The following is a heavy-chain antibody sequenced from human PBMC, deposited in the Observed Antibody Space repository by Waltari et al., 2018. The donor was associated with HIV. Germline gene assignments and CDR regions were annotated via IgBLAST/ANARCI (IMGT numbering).Heavy chain of an antibody. CDR2: SYYLGRS. V-gene: IGHV4-39*01. D-gene: IGHD1-26*01. J-gene: IGHJ2*01. CDR1: GGSISNSNYF. CDR3: ARHALRVGASYWYFDL. Sequence: QLQLQESGPGLVKPSETLSLTCTVSGGSISNSNYFWAWFRQPPGKGLEWIGRSYYLGRSYNNPALKSRVTISVDTSKNQFSLKLSSVTATDTAVYYCARHALRVGASYWYFDLWGRGTLVTVSS.